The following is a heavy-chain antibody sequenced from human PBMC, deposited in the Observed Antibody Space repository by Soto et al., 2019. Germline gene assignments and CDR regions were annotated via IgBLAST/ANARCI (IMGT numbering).Heavy chain of an antibody. V-gene: IGHV3-23*01. CDR3: AKEKAVAVLNWFDP. J-gene: IGHJ5*02. D-gene: IGHD6-19*01. Sequence: VGSLRLSCAASGFTFSSYAMRWVRQAPGKGLEWVSAISGSGGSTYYADSVKGRFTISRDNSKNTLYLQMNSLRAEDTAVYYCAKEKAVAVLNWFDPWGQGTLVTVSS. CDR1: GFTFSSYA. CDR2: ISGSGGST.